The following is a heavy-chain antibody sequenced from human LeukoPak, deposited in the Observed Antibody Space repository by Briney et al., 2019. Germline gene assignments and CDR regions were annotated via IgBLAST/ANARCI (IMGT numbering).Heavy chain of an antibody. D-gene: IGHD6-19*01. Sequence: PGGSLRLTCTASGFTFGDYAMSWFRQAPGKGLEWVSFIRSKAYGGTTEYAASVKGRFTISRDDSKSIAYLQMNSLKTEDTAVYYCTRGDSGWHSPTKSDYWGQGTLVTVSS. J-gene: IGHJ4*02. CDR2: IRSKAYGGTT. V-gene: IGHV3-49*03. CDR3: TRGDSGWHSPTKSDY. CDR1: GFTFGDYA.